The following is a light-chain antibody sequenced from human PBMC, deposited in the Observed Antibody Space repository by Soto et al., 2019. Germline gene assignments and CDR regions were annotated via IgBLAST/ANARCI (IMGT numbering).Light chain of an antibody. J-gene: IGKJ1*01. CDR3: QQYNSYSPT. CDR1: QDISNY. V-gene: IGKV1-33*01. CDR2: DAS. Sequence: DIQMTQSPSSLSASVGDRVTITCQASQDISNYLNWYQQKPGKAPKLLIYDASNLETGVPSRFSGSGSGTDFTFTISSLQPEDIATYHCQQYNSYSPTFGPGTKV.